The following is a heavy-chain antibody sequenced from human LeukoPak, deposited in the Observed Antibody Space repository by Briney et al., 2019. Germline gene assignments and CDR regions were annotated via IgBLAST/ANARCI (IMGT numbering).Heavy chain of an antibody. CDR2: IYYSGST. CDR3: ARSDIVATIPFDY. J-gene: IGHJ4*02. CDR1: GGSISSSSYY. Sequence: SEALSLTCTVSGGSISSSSYYWGWIRQPPGKGLEWIGSIYYSGSTYYNPSLKSRVTISVDTSKNQFSLKLSSVTAADTAVYYCARSDIVATIPFDYWGQGTLVTVSS. D-gene: IGHD5-12*01. V-gene: IGHV4-39*01.